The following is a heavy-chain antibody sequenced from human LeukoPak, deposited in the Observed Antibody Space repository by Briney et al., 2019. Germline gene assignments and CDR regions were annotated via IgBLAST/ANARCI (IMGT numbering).Heavy chain of an antibody. CDR2: ISWNSGSI. CDR1: GFTFDDYA. J-gene: IGHJ6*02. CDR3: AKDTDSSSWYGYGMDV. V-gene: IGHV3-9*01. Sequence: GRSLRLSCAASGFTFDDYAMHWDRQAPGKGLEWVSGISWNSGSIGYADSVKGRFTISRDNAKNSLYLQMNSLRAEDTALYYCAKDTDSSSWYGYGMDVWGQGTTVTVSS. D-gene: IGHD6-13*01.